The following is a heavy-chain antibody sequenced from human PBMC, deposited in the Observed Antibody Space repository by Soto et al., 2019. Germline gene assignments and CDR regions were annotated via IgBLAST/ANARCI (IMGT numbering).Heavy chain of an antibody. J-gene: IGHJ1*01. CDR3: ARDLSLAFHH. Sequence: PSETLSLTCAVSGGSISSGGYSWSWIRQPPGKGLEWIGYIYHSGSTYYNPSLKSRVTISVDRSKNQFSLKLSSVTAADTAVYYCARDLSLAFHHWGPGTLVTVSS. CDR1: GGSISSGGYS. V-gene: IGHV4-30-2*01. CDR2: IYHSGST.